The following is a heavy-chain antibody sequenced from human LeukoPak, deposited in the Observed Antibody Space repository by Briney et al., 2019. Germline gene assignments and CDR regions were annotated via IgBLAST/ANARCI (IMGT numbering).Heavy chain of an antibody. Sequence: GGALRLSCAASGFTFSSYGMHWVGQAPGKGREGVAVIWYDGSNKYYEDSVKGRFTISRDNSKNTVYLQMNNLRAEDTGVYFCARDRGWQQFDYCGRGTLVTVSS. J-gene: IGHJ4*01. CDR2: IWYDGSNK. V-gene: IGHV3-33*01. CDR3: ARDRGWQQFDY. D-gene: IGHD5-24*01. CDR1: GFTFSSYG.